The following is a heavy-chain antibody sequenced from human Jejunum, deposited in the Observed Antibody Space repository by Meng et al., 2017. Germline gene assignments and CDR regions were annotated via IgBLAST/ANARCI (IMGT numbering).Heavy chain of an antibody. CDR2: ISYDGSHK. Sequence: GGSLRLSCATSGFTFSNYAMHWVRQAPGKGLEWVTLISYDGSHKFYADSVKGRFTIARDNSKNTVYLQVNSLRDEDTAVYYCARGTGRSSWCFDYWGQGTLVTVSS. J-gene: IGHJ4*02. CDR3: ARGTGRSSWCFDY. D-gene: IGHD6-13*01. CDR1: GFTFSNYA. V-gene: IGHV3-30*04.